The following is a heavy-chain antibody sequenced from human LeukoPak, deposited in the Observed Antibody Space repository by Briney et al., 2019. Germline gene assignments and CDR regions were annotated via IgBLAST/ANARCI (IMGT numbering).Heavy chain of an antibody. CDR3: ARVHDYYDSSGYI. CDR2: IYYSGST. J-gene: IGHJ3*02. D-gene: IGHD3-22*01. Sequence: PSETLSLTCTVSGGSISSSSYYWGWIRQPPGKGLEWIGSIYYSGSTYYNPSLKSRVTISVDTSKNQFSLKLSSVTAADTAAYYCARVHDYYDSSGYIWGQGTMVTVSS. V-gene: IGHV4-39*07. CDR1: GGSISSSSYY.